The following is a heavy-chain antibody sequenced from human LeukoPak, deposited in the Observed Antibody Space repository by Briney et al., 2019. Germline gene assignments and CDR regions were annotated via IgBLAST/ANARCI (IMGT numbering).Heavy chain of an antibody. CDR3: AKVRIAVDGTRDQWDY. Sequence: GGSPRLSCAASGFTFSSYAMSWVRQAPGKGLEWVSAISGSGGSTYYADSVKGRFTISRDNSKNTLYLQMNSLRAEDTAVYYCAKVRIAVDGTRDQWDYWGQGTLLTVSS. J-gene: IGHJ4*02. CDR1: GFTFSSYA. V-gene: IGHV3-23*01. CDR2: ISGSGGST. D-gene: IGHD6-19*01.